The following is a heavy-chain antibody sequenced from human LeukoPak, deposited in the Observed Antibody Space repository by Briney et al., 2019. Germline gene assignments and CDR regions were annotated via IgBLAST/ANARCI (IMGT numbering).Heavy chain of an antibody. V-gene: IGHV1-2*02. J-gene: IGHJ4*02. Sequence: EASVKVSCKASGYTFTGYYMHWVRQAPGQGLEWMGWINPNSGGTNYAQKFQGRVTMTRDTSISTAYMELSRLRSDDTAVYYCANLMRGYSGYADYWGQGTLVTVSS. D-gene: IGHD5-12*01. CDR2: INPNSGGT. CDR1: GYTFTGYY. CDR3: ANLMRGYSGYADY.